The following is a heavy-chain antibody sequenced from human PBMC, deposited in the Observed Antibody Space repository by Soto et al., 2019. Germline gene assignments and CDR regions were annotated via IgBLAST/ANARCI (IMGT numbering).Heavy chain of an antibody. J-gene: IGHJ4*02. CDR1: GFTFSSYG. CDR2: IWYDGNNK. V-gene: IGHV3-33*01. CDR3: ARGLHSLFDY. Sequence: GGSLRLSCAASGFTFSSYGMHWVRQAPGKGLEWVAVIWYDGNNKYYADSVRGRFTISRDNSKNTLYVQMTSLRAEDTAIYYCARGLHSLFDYWGQGTLVTVSS. D-gene: IGHD2-21*01.